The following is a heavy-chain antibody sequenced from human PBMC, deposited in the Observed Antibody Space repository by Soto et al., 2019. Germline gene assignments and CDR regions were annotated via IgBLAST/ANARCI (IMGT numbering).Heavy chain of an antibody. J-gene: IGHJ4*02. D-gene: IGHD6-13*01. V-gene: IGHV4-34*01. Sequence: PSETLSLTCAVYGGSFSGYYWSWIRQPPGKGLEWIGEINHSGSTNYNPSLKSRVTISVDTSKNQFSLKLSSVTAADTAVYYCARSRRAAAGRFDYCGQGTLVTVSS. CDR2: INHSGST. CDR3: ARSRRAAAGRFDY. CDR1: GGSFSGYY.